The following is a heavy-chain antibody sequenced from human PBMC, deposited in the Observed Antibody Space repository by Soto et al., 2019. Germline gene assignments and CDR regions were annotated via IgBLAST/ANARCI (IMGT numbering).Heavy chain of an antibody. V-gene: IGHV3-23*01. CDR1: GFTFSTYA. J-gene: IGHJ4*02. D-gene: IGHD3-22*01. CDR3: AREPPANYYDSSGPPDY. CDR2: ISGSGGSK. Sequence: GGSLRLSCAASGFTFSTYAMSWVRQAPGKGLEWVSAISGSGGSKYYADSVKGRFTISRDNSKNTLYLQMNSLRAEDTAVYYCAREPPANYYDSSGPPDYWGQGTLVTVSS.